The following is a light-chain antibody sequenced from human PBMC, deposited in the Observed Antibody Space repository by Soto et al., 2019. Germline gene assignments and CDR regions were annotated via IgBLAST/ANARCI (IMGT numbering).Light chain of an antibody. CDR2: DAS. V-gene: IGKV1-5*01. CDR1: QSISSW. Sequence: DIQMNQSPATLPASVGDRVTITCRASQSISSWLAWYQQKPGKAPKVLIYDASSLESGVPSRFSGSGSGTEFSLTISSLQPDDFATYYFQQYNHYWTCGHGTIVDIK. J-gene: IGKJ1*01. CDR3: QQYNHYWT.